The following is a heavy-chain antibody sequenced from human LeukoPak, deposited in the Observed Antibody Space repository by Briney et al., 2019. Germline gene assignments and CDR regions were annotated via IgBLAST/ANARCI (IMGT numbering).Heavy chain of an antibody. Sequence: ASVKVSCKASGYTFTGYYMHWVRQARGQGLEWMGWINPDSGVTNYAQKFQGRVTMTRDTSISTAYMELSRLTSDDTAVYYCASRILSGYSYGYDYWGQGTLVTVSS. CDR3: ASRILSGYSYGYDY. CDR1: GYTFTGYY. D-gene: IGHD5-18*01. J-gene: IGHJ4*02. V-gene: IGHV1-2*02. CDR2: INPDSGVT.